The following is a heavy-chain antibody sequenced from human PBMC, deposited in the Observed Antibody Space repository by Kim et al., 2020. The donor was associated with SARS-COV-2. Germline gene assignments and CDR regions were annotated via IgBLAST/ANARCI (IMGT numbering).Heavy chain of an antibody. CDR2: ISGSGGST. V-gene: IGHV3-23*01. CDR1: GFTFSSYA. Sequence: GGSLRLSCAASGFTFSSYAMSWVRQAPGKGLEWVSAISGSGGSTYYADSVKGRFTISRDNSKNTLYLQMNSLRAEDTAVYYCAKGYCSSTSCYLIDYWGQGTLVTVSS. J-gene: IGHJ4*02. CDR3: AKGYCSSTSCYLIDY. D-gene: IGHD2-2*01.